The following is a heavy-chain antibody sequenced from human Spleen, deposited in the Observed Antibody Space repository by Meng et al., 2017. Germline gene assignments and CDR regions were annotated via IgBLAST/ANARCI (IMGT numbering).Heavy chain of an antibody. CDR1: GFTFSSYW. J-gene: IGHJ4*02. D-gene: IGHD3-10*01. V-gene: IGHV3-7*03. Sequence: GESLKISCAASGFTFSSYWMSWVRQAPGKGLEWVANIKQDGSEKYYVDSVKGRFTISRDNAKNSLYLQMNSLRAEDTAVYYCARDRYGSGSYNDYWGQGTLVTVSS. CDR2: IKQDGSEK. CDR3: ARDRYGSGSYNDY.